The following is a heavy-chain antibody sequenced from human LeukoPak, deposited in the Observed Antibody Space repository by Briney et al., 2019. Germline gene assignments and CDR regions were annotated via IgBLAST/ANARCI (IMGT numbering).Heavy chain of an antibody. J-gene: IGHJ2*01. CDR1: GGSVSSGSYY. Sequence: SETLSLTCTVSGGSVSSGSYYWSWIRQPPGKGLEWIGSIYYSGSTNYNPSLKSRVTISVDTSKDQFSLKLSSVTAADTAVYYCARGMSGDYGVHWYFDLWGRGTLVTVSS. CDR2: IYYSGST. V-gene: IGHV4-61*01. D-gene: IGHD4-17*01. CDR3: ARGMSGDYGVHWYFDL.